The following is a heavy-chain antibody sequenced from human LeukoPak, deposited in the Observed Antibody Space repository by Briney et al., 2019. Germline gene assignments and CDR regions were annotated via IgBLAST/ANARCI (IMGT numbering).Heavy chain of an antibody. CDR2: ISSSGSTI. CDR3: ARGSSGWSI. CDR1: GFAFSNYA. D-gene: IGHD6-19*01. J-gene: IGHJ4*02. V-gene: IGHV3-48*03. Sequence: GGSLRLSCEASGFAFSNYAMNWVRQAPGKGLEWVSYISSSGSTIYYADSVKGRFTISRDNAKNSLYLQMNSLRAEDTAVYYCARGSSGWSIWGQGTLVTVSS.